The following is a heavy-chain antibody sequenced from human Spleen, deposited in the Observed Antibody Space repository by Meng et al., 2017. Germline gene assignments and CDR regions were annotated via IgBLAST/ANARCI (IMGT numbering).Heavy chain of an antibody. CDR3: ARDEDISAAGYLLGDF. J-gene: IGHJ4*02. CDR2: INAGNGNT. V-gene: IGHV1-3*01. D-gene: IGHD6-13*01. Sequence: VLLVPSGAEVKKPGASVKISCKASGYTFTNYAIHWVRQAPGQRLEWMGWINAGNGNTEYSQKFQGRVTMTGDTSISTAYMELSGLRSDDTAVYYCARDEDISAAGYLLGDFWGQGTLVTVSS. CDR1: GYTFTNYA.